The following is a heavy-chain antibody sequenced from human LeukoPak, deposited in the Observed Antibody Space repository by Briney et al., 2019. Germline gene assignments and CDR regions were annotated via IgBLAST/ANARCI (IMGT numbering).Heavy chain of an antibody. CDR2: ISSSSSYI. V-gene: IGHV3-21*01. CDR1: GFTFSSYS. J-gene: IGHJ3*02. D-gene: IGHD3-10*01. CDR3: AKLLWFGESQTDAFDI. Sequence: GGSLRLSCAASGFTFSSYSMNWVRQAPGKGLEWVSSISSSSSYIYYADSVKGRFTISRDNAKNSLYLQMNSLRAGDTAVYYCAKLLWFGESQTDAFDIWGQGTMVTVSS.